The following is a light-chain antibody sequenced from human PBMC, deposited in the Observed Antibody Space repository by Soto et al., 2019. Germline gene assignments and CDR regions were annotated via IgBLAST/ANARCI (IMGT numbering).Light chain of an antibody. V-gene: IGKV1-17*01. Sequence: DIPMTQSPSALSASVGDRVTITCRASQDIRDDLGWYQQKPGKAPKRLIFAASSLQSGVPPRFSGSGSGTDFTLTISSLQPEDIATYYCLQHNSYPWTFGQGTKVEIK. CDR1: QDIRDD. J-gene: IGKJ1*01. CDR3: LQHNSYPWT. CDR2: AAS.